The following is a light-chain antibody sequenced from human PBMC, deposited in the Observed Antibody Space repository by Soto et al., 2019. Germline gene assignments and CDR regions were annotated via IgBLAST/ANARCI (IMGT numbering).Light chain of an antibody. J-gene: IGKJ4*01. Sequence: DIQLTQSPSFLSASVGDRVTITCRTSQDISSYLAWYQQTPGKAPQLLISAASTLQSGLPSRFSGSGSGTEFTLTISSLQPEDGATDYCQQLKSYPLYFGGGTKVVI. V-gene: IGKV1-9*01. CDR2: AAS. CDR1: QDISSY. CDR3: QQLKSYPLY.